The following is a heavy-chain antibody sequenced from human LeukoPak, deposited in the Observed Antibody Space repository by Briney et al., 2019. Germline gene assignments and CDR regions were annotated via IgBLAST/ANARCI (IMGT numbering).Heavy chain of an antibody. CDR2: INSDGSST. CDR1: GFTFSSYW. V-gene: IGHV3-74*01. Sequence: GGSLRLSCAASGFTFSSYWMHWVRQAPGKGLVWVSRINSDGSSTSYADSVKGRFTISRGNAKNTLYLQMNSLRAEDTAVYYCAREVIPSGYYDFWSGYSRPNWFDPWGQGTLVTVSS. CDR3: AREVIPSGYYDFWSGYSRPNWFDP. D-gene: IGHD3-3*01. J-gene: IGHJ5*02.